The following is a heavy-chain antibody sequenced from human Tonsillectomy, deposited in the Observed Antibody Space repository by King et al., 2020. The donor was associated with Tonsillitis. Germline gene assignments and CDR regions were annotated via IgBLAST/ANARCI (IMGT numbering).Heavy chain of an antibody. D-gene: IGHD6-19*01. CDR3: ARHPEQWLVLTPGYFDY. Sequence: LQLQESGPGLVKPSETLSLTCTVSGGSISSSSYYWGWIRQPPGKGLEWIGSIYYSGSTYYNPSLKSRVTIPVDTSKNQFSLKLSSVTAADTAVYYCARHPEQWLVLTPGYFDYWGQGTLVTVSS. CDR1: GGSISSSSYY. V-gene: IGHV4-39*01. J-gene: IGHJ4*02. CDR2: IYYSGST.